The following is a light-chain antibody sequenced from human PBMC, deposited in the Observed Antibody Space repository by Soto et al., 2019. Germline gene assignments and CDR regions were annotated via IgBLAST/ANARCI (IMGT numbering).Light chain of an antibody. CDR1: QSVSSNY. V-gene: IGKV3-20*01. J-gene: IGKJ1*01. CDR2: GAT. CDR3: QQYGNSPRS. Sequence: EIVLTQSPGTLSLSPGERATRSCRASQSVSSNYLAWYQQTPGQAPRLLMYGATSRATGIPDRFSGSGSGTDFTLTISRLEPEDFAVYYCQQYGNSPRSFGQGTKVEIK.